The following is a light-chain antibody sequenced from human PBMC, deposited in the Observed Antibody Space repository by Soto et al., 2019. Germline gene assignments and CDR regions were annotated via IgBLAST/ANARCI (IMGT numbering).Light chain of an antibody. CDR3: QQYHSVPPT. CDR2: DAS. J-gene: IGKJ5*01. CDR1: QDIRNY. Sequence: DIQMTQSPPSLSASVGDRVTITCQASQDIRNYLNWFQHKPGTAPKVLIFDASNLETGVPSRFSGSGYGTDFTFTISSLQPEDIATDYCQQYHSVPPTFGQGTRLDI. V-gene: IGKV1-33*01.